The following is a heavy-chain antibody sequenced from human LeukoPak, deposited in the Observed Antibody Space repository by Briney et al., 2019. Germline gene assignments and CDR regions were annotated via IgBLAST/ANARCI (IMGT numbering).Heavy chain of an antibody. CDR1: GGSFSGYY. CDR2: INHSGST. V-gene: IGHV4-34*01. J-gene: IGHJ2*01. Sequence: SETLSLTCGVYGGSFSGYYWRWIRQPPGKGLEWIGEINHSGSTNLNQSLKSRVTISVDTPKKQFSLKLSYVTAADTAVYYCARGIRSVTTFYEAKYWYFDLWGRGTLVTVSS. CDR3: ARGIRSVTTFYEAKYWYFDL. D-gene: IGHD2/OR15-2a*01.